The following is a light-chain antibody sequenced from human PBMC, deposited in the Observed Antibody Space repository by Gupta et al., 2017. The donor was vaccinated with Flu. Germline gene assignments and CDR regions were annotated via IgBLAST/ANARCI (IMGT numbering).Light chain of an antibody. Sequence: DIQMTQSPSSLSASVGDRVTITCRASQSISSYLNWYQQKPGKAPKLLIYAASSLQSGVPSRFSGSGYGTYLALTISSRQQEDFASYYCQQTDSNPPITFGRGTKLDIK. V-gene: IGKV1-39*01. CDR3: QQTDSNPPIT. J-gene: IGKJ4*01. CDR2: AAS. CDR1: QSISSY.